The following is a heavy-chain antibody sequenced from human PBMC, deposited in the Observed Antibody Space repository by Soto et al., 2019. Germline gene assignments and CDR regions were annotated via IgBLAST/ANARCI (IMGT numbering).Heavy chain of an antibody. D-gene: IGHD3-10*01. CDR2: ISGSGGST. V-gene: IGHV3-23*01. Sequence: HPGGSLRLSCAASGFTFSSYAMSWVRQAPGKGLEWVSAISGSGGSTYYADSVKGRFTISRDNSKNTLYLQMNSLRAEDTAVYYCAADYGSGSYYSDYWGQGTLVTVSS. CDR1: GFTFSSYA. J-gene: IGHJ4*02. CDR3: AADYGSGSYYSDY.